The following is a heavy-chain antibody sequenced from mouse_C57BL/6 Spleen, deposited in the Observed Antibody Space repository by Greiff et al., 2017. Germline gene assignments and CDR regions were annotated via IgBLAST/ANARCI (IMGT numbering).Heavy chain of an antibody. CDR3: ASPKFITTVVATDY. J-gene: IGHJ2*01. Sequence: VQLQQSGPELVKPGASVKMSCKASGYTFTDYNMQWVKQSHGKSLEWIGYINPYNGGTSYNQKFKGKATLTVNKSSSTAYMEPRSLTSEKSAVYDCASPKFITTVVATDYWGQGTTLTVSS. V-gene: IGHV1-22*01. CDR2: INPYNGGT. CDR1: GYTFTDYN. D-gene: IGHD1-1*01.